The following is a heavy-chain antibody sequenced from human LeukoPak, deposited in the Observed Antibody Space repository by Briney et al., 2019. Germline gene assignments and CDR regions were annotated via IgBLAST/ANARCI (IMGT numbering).Heavy chain of an antibody. Sequence: GGSPRLSCVASGITFSSYGMHWVRQAPGKGLEWVAFIWYDGSNKYYADSVKGRFSISRDNSKNTLYLQMNSLRAEDTAVYYCAKDTMPPKAGFDPWGQGTLVTVSS. D-gene: IGHD2-2*01. CDR2: IWYDGSNK. V-gene: IGHV3-30*02. CDR1: GITFSSYG. J-gene: IGHJ5*02. CDR3: AKDTMPPKAGFDP.